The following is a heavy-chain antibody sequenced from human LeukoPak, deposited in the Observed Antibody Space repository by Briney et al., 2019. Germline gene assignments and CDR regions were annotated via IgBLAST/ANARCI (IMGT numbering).Heavy chain of an antibody. CDR3: ARDGGRLADFYFDS. J-gene: IGHJ4*02. D-gene: IGHD3-3*01. CDR1: GFTFSSYS. CDR2: IGFSVDTI. V-gene: IGHV3-48*04. Sequence: QSGGSLRLSCAASGFTFSSYSMNWVRQAPGKGLEWLSYIGFSVDTIHYADSVKGRFIISRDNAEKTLYLQMNSLRAEDTAVYYCARDGGRLADFYFDSWGQGCLVTVSS.